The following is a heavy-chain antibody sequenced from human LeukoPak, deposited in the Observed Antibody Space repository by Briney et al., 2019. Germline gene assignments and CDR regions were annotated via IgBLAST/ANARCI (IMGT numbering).Heavy chain of an antibody. D-gene: IGHD3-3*01. CDR3: ARESGYYYYYYMDV. CDR1: GFTLSSYA. Sequence: GGSLRLSCAASGFTLSSYAMSWVRQAPGKGLEWVSYISSSGSTIYYADSVKGRFTISRDNAKNSLYLQMNSLRAEDTAVYYCARESGYYYYYYMDVWGKGTTVTISS. J-gene: IGHJ6*03. CDR2: ISSSGSTI. V-gene: IGHV3-48*03.